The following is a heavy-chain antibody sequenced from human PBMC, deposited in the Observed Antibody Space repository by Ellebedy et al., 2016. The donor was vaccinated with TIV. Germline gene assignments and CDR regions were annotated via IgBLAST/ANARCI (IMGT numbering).Heavy chain of an antibody. D-gene: IGHD2-2*01. V-gene: IGHV3-23*01. CDR1: GFSFSSYA. Sequence: GGSLRLSXAASGFSFSSYAMSWVRQAPGKGLEWVSTISDSGGTTYYADSVKGRFTISRDNSKNTLYLQMNSLRAEDTAVYYCAPDSRDYWGQGTLVTVSS. CDR2: ISDSGGTT. J-gene: IGHJ4*02. CDR3: APDSRDY.